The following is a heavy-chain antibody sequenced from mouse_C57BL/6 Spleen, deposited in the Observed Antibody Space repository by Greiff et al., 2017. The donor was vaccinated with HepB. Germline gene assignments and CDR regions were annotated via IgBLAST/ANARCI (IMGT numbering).Heavy chain of an antibody. J-gene: IGHJ2*01. V-gene: IGHV1-80*01. CDR2: IYPGDGDT. CDR3: ARQGYDYDPWYFDY. D-gene: IGHD2-4*01. CDR1: GYAFSSYW. Sequence: VQLQQSGAELVKPGASVKISCKASGYAFSSYWMNWVKQRPGKGLEWIGQIYPGDGDTNYNGKFKGKATLTADKSSSTAYMQLSSLTSEDSAVYFCARQGYDYDPWYFDYWGQGTTVTVSS.